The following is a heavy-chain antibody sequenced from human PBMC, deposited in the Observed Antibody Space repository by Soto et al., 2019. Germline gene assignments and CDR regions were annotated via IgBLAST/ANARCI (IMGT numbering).Heavy chain of an antibody. CDR1: GFIFSNFW. V-gene: IGHV3-74*01. Sequence: GGSLRLSCAASGFIFSNFWMHWVRQAPGKGLLWAARITSDGSSTYYADSVRGRFTISRDNSKNTLYLQMNSLRAEDTAVYYCAKVFTMIVVVPPYYYYGMDVWGQGTTVTVS. J-gene: IGHJ6*02. D-gene: IGHD3-22*01. CDR2: ITSDGSST. CDR3: AKVFTMIVVVPPYYYYGMDV.